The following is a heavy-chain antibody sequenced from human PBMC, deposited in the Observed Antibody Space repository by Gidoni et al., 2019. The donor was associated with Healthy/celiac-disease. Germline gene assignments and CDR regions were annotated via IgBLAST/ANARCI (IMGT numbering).Heavy chain of an antibody. CDR1: GFTFSSYW. CDR3: AKTGVGRYYGMDV. J-gene: IGHJ6*02. V-gene: IGHV3-7*01. Sequence: EVQLVESGGGLVQPGGSLRLSCAASGFTFSSYWMSWVRQAPGKGLEWVANIKQDGSEKYYVDSVKGRFTISRDNAKNSLYLQMNSLRAEDTAVYYCAKTGVGRYYGMDVWGQGTTVTVSS. D-gene: IGHD2-8*01. CDR2: IKQDGSEK.